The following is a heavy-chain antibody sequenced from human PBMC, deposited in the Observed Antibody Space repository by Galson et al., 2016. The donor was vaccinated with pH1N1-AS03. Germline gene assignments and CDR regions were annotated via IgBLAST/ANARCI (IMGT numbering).Heavy chain of an antibody. CDR2: VNPRNGRT. CDR1: GYIFSGFD. J-gene: IGHJ6*03. Sequence: SVKVSCKAFGYIFSGFDINWVREAPGQGLQWVAYVNPRNGRTGSADRFQGRITITSDPSINTAYMEVTRLTSEDTAIYYCARGVWFGDSTPEGDYLDVWGKGTTVTVS. D-gene: IGHD3-10*01. V-gene: IGHV1-8*01. CDR3: ARGVWFGDSTPEGDYLDV.